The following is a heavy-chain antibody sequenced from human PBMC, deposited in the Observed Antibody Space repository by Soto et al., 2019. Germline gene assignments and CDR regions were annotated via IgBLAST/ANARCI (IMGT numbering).Heavy chain of an antibody. D-gene: IGHD3-3*01. CDR3: ARSELRFLEWFPVDY. V-gene: IGHV4-59*01. CDR1: GDSISSSY. J-gene: IGHJ4*02. Sequence: SETLSLTCTVSGDSISSSYWNWIRQAPGKGLGGIGDIYYSGSTNYNPPLKSRVTISVDPSKNQFSLKLSSVTAADTAVYYCARSELRFLEWFPVDYWGQGTLVTVSS. CDR2: IYYSGST.